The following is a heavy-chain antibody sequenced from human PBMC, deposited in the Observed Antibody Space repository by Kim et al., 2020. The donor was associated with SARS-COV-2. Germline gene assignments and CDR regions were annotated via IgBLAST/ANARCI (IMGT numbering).Heavy chain of an antibody. CDR3: ARVGKYSGSYYGAGQAYDY. Sequence: ASVKVSCKASGYTFTSYGISWVRQAPGQGLEWMGWISAYNGNTNYAQKLQGRVTMTTDTSTSTAYMELRSLRSDDTAVYYCARVGKYSGSYYGAGQAYDYWGQGTLVTVSS. V-gene: IGHV1-18*04. CDR2: ISAYNGNT. D-gene: IGHD1-26*01. CDR1: GYTFTSYG. J-gene: IGHJ4*02.